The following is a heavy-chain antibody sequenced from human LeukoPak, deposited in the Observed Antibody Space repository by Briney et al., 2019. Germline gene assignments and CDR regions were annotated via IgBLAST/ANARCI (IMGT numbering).Heavy chain of an antibody. Sequence: PGGSLRLSCAASGFTFSSYWMSWVRQAPGKGLEWVANIMEDGSEKYYVDSVKGRFTISRDNAKNSLYLQMNSLRAEDTAVYYCASEHQTYYYDSSGPYFDYWGQGTLVTVSS. CDR1: GFTFSSYW. J-gene: IGHJ4*02. V-gene: IGHV3-7*01. CDR2: IMEDGSEK. D-gene: IGHD3-22*01. CDR3: ASEHQTYYYDSSGPYFDY.